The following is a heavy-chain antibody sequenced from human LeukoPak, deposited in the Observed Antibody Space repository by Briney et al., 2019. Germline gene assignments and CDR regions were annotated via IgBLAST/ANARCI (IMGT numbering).Heavy chain of an antibody. CDR1: GFTFSSYA. CDR3: ARLSGPYDY. V-gene: IGHV3-64*01. Sequence: SGGSLRLSCAASGFTFSSYAMNWVRQAPGKGLEYVSAISSNGGSTYYANSVKGRFTISRDNSKNPLYIQMGSVRAEDMAVYYCARLSGPYDYWGQGALVTVSS. CDR2: ISSNGGST. D-gene: IGHD3-10*01. J-gene: IGHJ4*02.